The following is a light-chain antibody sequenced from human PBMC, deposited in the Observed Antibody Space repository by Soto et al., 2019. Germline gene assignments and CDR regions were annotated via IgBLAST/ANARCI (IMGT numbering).Light chain of an antibody. CDR2: DAS. V-gene: IGKV1-33*01. CDR3: QQFDNLLLYT. CDR1: QDINNY. J-gene: IGKJ2*01. Sequence: DIPMTQSPSSLSASVGDRVIITCQASQDINNYLNWYQHKPGKAPNLLIYDASYLETGVPSRFSGSGSGTNFTFTISSLQPEDVATYYCQQFDNLLLYTFGQGTKLEIK.